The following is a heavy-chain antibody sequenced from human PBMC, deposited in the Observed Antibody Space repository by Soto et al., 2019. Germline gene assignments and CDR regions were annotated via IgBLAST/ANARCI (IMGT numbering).Heavy chain of an antibody. V-gene: IGHV3-23*01. J-gene: IGHJ6*02. CDR2: ISGSGGST. CDR1: GFTFSSYA. Sequence: GGSLRLSCAASGFTFSSYAMSWVRQAPGKGLEWVSAISGSGGSTYYADSVKGRFTISRDNSKNTLYLQMNSLRAEDTAVYYRAKDGWGIAVAGPYGGYYGMDVWGQGTTVTVSS. D-gene: IGHD6-19*01. CDR3: AKDGWGIAVAGPYGGYYGMDV.